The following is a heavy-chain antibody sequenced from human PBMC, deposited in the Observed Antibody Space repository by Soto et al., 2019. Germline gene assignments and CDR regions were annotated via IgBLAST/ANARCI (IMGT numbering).Heavy chain of an antibody. CDR1: GGTFSSYT. V-gene: IGHV1-69*02. J-gene: IGHJ5*02. Sequence: ASVKVSCKASGGTFSSYTISWVRQAPGQGLEWMGRIIPILGIANYAQKFQGRVTITADKSTSTAYMELSSLRSEDTAVYYCARAGITMIKGAWFDPWGQGTLVTVSS. CDR3: ARAGITMIKGAWFDP. D-gene: IGHD3-22*01. CDR2: IIPILGIA.